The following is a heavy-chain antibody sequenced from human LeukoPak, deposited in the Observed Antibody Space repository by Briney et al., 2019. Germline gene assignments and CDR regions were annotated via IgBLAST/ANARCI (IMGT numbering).Heavy chain of an antibody. V-gene: IGHV4-39*07. CDR3: ARDEGSSYPFDY. CDR1: GGSISSSSYY. CDR2: IYYSGST. J-gene: IGHJ4*02. Sequence: PSETLSLTCTVSGGSISSSSYYWGWIRQPPGKGLEWIGSIYYSGSTYYNPSLKSRVTISADTSKNQFSLNLSSVTAADTAVYFCARDEGSSYPFDYWGQGTLVTVSS. D-gene: IGHD2-2*01.